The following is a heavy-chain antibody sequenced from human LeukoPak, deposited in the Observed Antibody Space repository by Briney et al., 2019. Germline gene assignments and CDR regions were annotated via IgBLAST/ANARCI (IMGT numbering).Heavy chain of an antibody. CDR1: GYSIGSYY. CDR2: IYYSGGT. D-gene: IGHD5-24*01. J-gene: IGHJ3*02. CDR3: ARHVTISGPYDASDI. Sequence: SDTLSLTCTVSGYSIGSYYWSWIRQPPGQGLEWIGYIYYSGGTDYNPSLKSGVTISVDTSKNQFSLKRRSVTAADTAVYYCARHVTISGPYDASDIWGQGTMVTVSP. V-gene: IGHV4-59*08.